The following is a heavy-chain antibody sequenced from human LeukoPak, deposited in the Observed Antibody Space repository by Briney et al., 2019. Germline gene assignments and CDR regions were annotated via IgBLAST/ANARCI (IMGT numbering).Heavy chain of an antibody. Sequence: FXXXSYGMSWVRQAPGKGLXWVSAISGSGGSTSYADSVKGRFTISRDNSKXTLYLQMNSLRAEDTAVYYXXXXXXXXXGXXXXDYWGQXTXVTVSS. J-gene: IGHJ4*02. CDR1: FXXXSYG. V-gene: IGHV3-23*01. CDR2: ISGSGGST. CDR3: XXXXXXXXGXXXXDY.